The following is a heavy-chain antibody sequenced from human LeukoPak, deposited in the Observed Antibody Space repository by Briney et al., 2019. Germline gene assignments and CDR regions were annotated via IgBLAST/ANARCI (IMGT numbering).Heavy chain of an antibody. CDR2: ISGSGGST. D-gene: IGHD5-24*01. Sequence: PGASLRLSCAASGFTFSNCAMSWVRQAPGKGLEWVSAISGSGGSTYYADSVKGRFTISRDNSKNTLYLQMNSLRAEDTAVYYCAKDKRRWLQPYYFDYWGQGTLVTVSS. V-gene: IGHV3-23*01. J-gene: IGHJ4*02. CDR3: AKDKRRWLQPYYFDY. CDR1: GFTFSNCA.